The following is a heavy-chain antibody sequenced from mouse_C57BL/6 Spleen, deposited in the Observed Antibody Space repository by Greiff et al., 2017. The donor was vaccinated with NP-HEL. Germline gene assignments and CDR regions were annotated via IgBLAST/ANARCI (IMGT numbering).Heavy chain of an antibody. J-gene: IGHJ3*01. V-gene: IGHV1-18*01. CDR3: ARCEGPPAY. D-gene: IGHD3-3*01. Sequence: EVQLQQSGPELVKPGASVKIPCKASGYTFTDYNMDWVKQSHGKSLEWIGDINPNNGGTIYNQKFKGKATLTVDMSSSTAYMELRSLTSEDTAVYYCARCEGPPAYWGQGTLVTVSA. CDR1: GYTFTDYN. CDR2: INPNNGGT.